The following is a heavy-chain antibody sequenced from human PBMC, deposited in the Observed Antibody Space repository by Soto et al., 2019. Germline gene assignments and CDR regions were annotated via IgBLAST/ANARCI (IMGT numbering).Heavy chain of an antibody. D-gene: IGHD2-2*02. CDR2: ISYDGSNK. V-gene: IGHV3-30*18. Sequence: GGSLRLSCAASGFTFSSYGMHWVRQAPGKGLEWVAVISYDGSNKYCADSVKGRFTISRDNSKNTLYLQMNSLRAEDTAVYYCAKGSIPPFDYWGQGTLVTVSS. CDR3: AKGSIPPFDY. J-gene: IGHJ4*02. CDR1: GFTFSSYG.